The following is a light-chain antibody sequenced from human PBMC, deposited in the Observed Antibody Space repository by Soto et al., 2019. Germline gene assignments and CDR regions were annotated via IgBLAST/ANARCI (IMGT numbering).Light chain of an antibody. CDR2: TAS. Sequence: DIQMTQSPSTLSASVGDTVTITCRASQTISRWLAWYQQKPGKAPRLLIYTASTLESGVPSRFSASGSGTEFTLTISSLHPDDFATYYCQQRSNWPHITFGQGTRLEIK. V-gene: IGKV1-5*01. CDR1: QTISRW. J-gene: IGKJ5*01. CDR3: QQRSNWPHIT.